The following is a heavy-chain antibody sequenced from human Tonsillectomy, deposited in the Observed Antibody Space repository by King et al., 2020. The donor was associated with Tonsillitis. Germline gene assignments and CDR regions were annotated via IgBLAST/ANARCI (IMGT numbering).Heavy chain of an antibody. D-gene: IGHD1-14*01. Sequence: QLVQSGAEVKKPGESLRISCKGSGYSFTSYWISWVRQMPGKGLEWMGRIDPSDSYTNYSPSFQGHDTISADKSISTAYLQWSSLKASDTAMYYCARRWPKPEREYYYYYMDVWGKGTTVTVSS. CDR2: IDPSDSYT. V-gene: IGHV5-10-1*01. CDR1: GYSFTSYW. J-gene: IGHJ6*03. CDR3: ARRWPKPEREYYYYYMDV.